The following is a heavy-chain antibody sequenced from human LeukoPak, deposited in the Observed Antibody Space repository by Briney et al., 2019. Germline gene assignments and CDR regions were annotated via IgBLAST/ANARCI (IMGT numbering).Heavy chain of an antibody. D-gene: IGHD5-12*01. V-gene: IGHV5-51*01. CDR1: GYSFTSYW. CDR2: IYPGDSDT. CDR3: ERRGNNGYEYFDY. Sequence: GESLKISCKGSGYSFTSYWIGWVRQMPGKGLEWMGIIYPGDSDTRYSPSFQGQVSISADKSISTAYLQWSSLKASDTAMYYCERRGNNGYEYFDYWGQGTLVTVSS. J-gene: IGHJ4*02.